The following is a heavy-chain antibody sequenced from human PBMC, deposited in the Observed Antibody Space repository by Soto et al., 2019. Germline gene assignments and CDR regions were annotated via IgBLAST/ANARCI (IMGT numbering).Heavy chain of an antibody. J-gene: IGHJ3*02. Sequence: QVQLVQSGAEVKKPGSSVKVSCKASGGTFSSYAISWVRQAPGQGLEWMGGFIPIFGTANYAQKFQGRVMITQNESTSTAYKELSSLRSEDKAVYYCARLERPRLGEDAFDIWGQGTMVTVSS. V-gene: IGHV1-69*01. D-gene: IGHD3-16*01. CDR1: GGTFSSYA. CDR3: ARLERPRLGEDAFDI. CDR2: FIPIFGTA.